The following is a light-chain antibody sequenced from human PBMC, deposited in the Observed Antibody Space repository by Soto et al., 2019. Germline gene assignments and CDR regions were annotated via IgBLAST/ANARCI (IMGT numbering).Light chain of an antibody. J-gene: IGKJ4*01. Sequence: DIQMTQSPSSLSASVGDRVTITCRASQGISNYLAWHQQIPGKVPKLLISAASTLQSGVPSRFSGSGSGTDFTLTISRLQPEDVATYYCQKYTNVPAFGGGTKVEIK. V-gene: IGKV1-27*01. CDR1: QGISNY. CDR3: QKYTNVPA. CDR2: AAS.